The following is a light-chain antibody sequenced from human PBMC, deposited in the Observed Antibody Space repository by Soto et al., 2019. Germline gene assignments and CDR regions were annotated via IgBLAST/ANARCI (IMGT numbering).Light chain of an antibody. CDR2: ETP. V-gene: IGKV1-33*01. Sequence: DIQMTQSPSSLSASVGDRVTITCQASQDIGNYLNWYQQKPGKAPKLLIYETPNMEIGVPSRFSGSGSGTDFNFSISSLQPEDIATYYCQQHHSLPLTFGPGTKVDIK. CDR1: QDIGNY. CDR3: QQHHSLPLT. J-gene: IGKJ3*01.